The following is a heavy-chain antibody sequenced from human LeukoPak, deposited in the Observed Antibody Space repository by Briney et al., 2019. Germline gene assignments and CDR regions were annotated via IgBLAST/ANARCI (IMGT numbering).Heavy chain of an antibody. D-gene: IGHD6-19*01. CDR3: VRGGSGWYFGDY. J-gene: IGHJ4*02. Sequence: PGGSLRLSCAAAGFTFSGYWMHWVRQAPGKGLVWVSRINGDGRTTNYADSVKGRFTISRDNAKNTLYLQMNSLGVEDTAVYYCVRGGSGWYFGDYWGQGTLVSVSS. CDR1: GFTFSGYW. CDR2: INGDGRTT. V-gene: IGHV3-74*01.